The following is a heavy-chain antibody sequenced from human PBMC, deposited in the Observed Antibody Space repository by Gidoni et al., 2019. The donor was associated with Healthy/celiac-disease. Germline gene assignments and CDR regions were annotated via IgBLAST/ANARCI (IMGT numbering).Heavy chain of an antibody. D-gene: IGHD6-19*01. CDR3: AKEGRAGLWNAFDI. CDR2: ISWNSGSI. Sequence: EVQLVESGGGLVQPGRSLRLSCAASGFTFDDYAMHWVRQAPGKGLEWVSGISWNSGSIGYADSVKGRFTISRDNAKNSLYLQMNSLRAEDTALYYCAKEGRAGLWNAFDIWGQGTMVTVSS. V-gene: IGHV3-9*01. CDR1: GFTFDDYA. J-gene: IGHJ3*02.